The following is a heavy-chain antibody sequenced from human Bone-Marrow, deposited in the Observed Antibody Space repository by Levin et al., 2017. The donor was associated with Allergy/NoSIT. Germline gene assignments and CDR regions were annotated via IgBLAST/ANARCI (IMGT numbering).Heavy chain of an antibody. V-gene: IGHV3-7*01. D-gene: IGHD6-19*01. Sequence: GESLKISCAASGFTFSSYWMSWVRQAPGKGLEWVANIKQDGSEKYYVDSVKGRFTISRDNAKNSLYLQMNSLRAEDTAVYYCASSIAVAGKVGTTFDPWGQGTLVTVSS. CDR3: ASSIAVAGKVGTTFDP. J-gene: IGHJ5*02. CDR2: IKQDGSEK. CDR1: GFTFSSYW.